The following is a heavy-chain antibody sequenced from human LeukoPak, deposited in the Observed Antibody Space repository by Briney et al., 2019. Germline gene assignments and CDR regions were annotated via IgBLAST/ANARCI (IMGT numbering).Heavy chain of an antibody. CDR3: AKDLTAVASPYYYYYMDV. J-gene: IGHJ6*03. CDR1: GFTFSTNS. CDR2: IGISSSHT. Sequence: GGSLRLSCAASGFTFSTNSMNWVRQAPGKGLEWVSSIGISSSHTFYADSVKGRFTISRDNAENSVYLQMNSLRAEDTAVYYRAKDLTAVASPYYYYYMDVWGKGTTVTVSS. D-gene: IGHD4-23*01. V-gene: IGHV3-21*01.